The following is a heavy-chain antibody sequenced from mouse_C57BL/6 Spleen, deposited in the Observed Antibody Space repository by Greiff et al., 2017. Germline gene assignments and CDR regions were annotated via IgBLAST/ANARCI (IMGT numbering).Heavy chain of an antibody. Sequence: QVQLQQSGPELVKPGASVKISCKASGYAFSSSWMNWVKQRPGKGLEWIGRIYPGDGDTNYNGKFKGKATLTADKSSSTAYMQLSSLTSEDSAVYFCARSGYYGSSGLYFDVWGTGTTVTVSS. V-gene: IGHV1-82*01. CDR3: ARSGYYGSSGLYFDV. J-gene: IGHJ1*03. D-gene: IGHD1-1*01. CDR2: IYPGDGDT. CDR1: GYAFSSSW.